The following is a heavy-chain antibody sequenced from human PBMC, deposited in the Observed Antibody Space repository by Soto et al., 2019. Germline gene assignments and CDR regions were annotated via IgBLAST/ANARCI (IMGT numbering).Heavy chain of an antibody. J-gene: IGHJ1*01. D-gene: IGHD6-19*01. V-gene: IGHV5-10-1*01. CDR1: GYSFTSYW. Sequence: GGSLKISCKGSGYSFTSYWISWVRQMPWKGLEWMGRIDPSDSYTNYSPSFQGHFTISADKSISTAYLQWSSLKASDTAMYYCARGGSGRYERYFQHWGQGTLVTVSS. CDR3: ARGGSGRYERYFQH. CDR2: IDPSDSYT.